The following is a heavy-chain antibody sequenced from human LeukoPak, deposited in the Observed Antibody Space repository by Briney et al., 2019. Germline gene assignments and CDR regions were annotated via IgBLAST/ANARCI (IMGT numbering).Heavy chain of an antibody. CDR3: AITRPYYYYYMDV. Sequence: ASVKVSCKASGYTFTSYGISWVRQAPGQGLEWMGWISAYNGNTNYAQKFQGRVTMTRDTSISTAYMELSRLRSDDTAVYYCAITRPYYYYYMDVWGKGTTVTVSS. D-gene: IGHD2-2*01. V-gene: IGHV1-18*01. J-gene: IGHJ6*03. CDR1: GYTFTSYG. CDR2: ISAYNGNT.